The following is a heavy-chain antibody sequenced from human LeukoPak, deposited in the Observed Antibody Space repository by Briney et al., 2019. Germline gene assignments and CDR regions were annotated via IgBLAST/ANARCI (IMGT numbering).Heavy chain of an antibody. J-gene: IGHJ4*03. CDR3: ARGATISETGYLDF. V-gene: IGHV4-34*01. D-gene: IGHD5-24*01. CDR1: GGSFSRYY. CDR2: IDHRGDT. Sequence: PSETLSLTCAVYGGSFSRYYWSWIRQSPGKGLEWIAEIDHRGDTNYNPSVKSRVTISVDTSKNQFSLKVRSLSAADTAVYYCARGATISETGYLDFWGQGTLVTVSS.